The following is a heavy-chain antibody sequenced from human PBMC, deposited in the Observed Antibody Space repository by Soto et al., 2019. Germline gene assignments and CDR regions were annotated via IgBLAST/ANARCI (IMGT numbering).Heavy chain of an antibody. D-gene: IGHD2-2*01. Sequence: PGEFLKFSRRGFGYSFTSYWIGWVRQMPGKGLEWMGIIYPGDSDTRYSPSFQGQVTISADKSISTAYLQWSSLKASDTAMYYCARGYCSSTSCYLTDYWGQGTLVTVSS. CDR2: IYPGDSDT. CDR3: ARGYCSSTSCYLTDY. J-gene: IGHJ4*02. CDR1: GYSFTSYW. V-gene: IGHV5-51*03.